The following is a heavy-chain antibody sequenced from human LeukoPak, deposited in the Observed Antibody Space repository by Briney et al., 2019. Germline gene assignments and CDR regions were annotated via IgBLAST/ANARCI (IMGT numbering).Heavy chain of an antibody. CDR2: ISSTGDTI. CDR3: AKDSSLVRGDYDYFDY. J-gene: IGHJ4*02. D-gene: IGHD3-10*01. CDR1: GFTFSSSS. Sequence: GGSLRLSCAASGFTFSSSSMNWVRQAPGKGLEWISYISSTGDTIYYADSVKGRFTTSRDNSKSTVFLQMNSLRVEDTAVYYCAKDSSLVRGDYDYFDYWGQGTLVTVSS. V-gene: IGHV3-48*04.